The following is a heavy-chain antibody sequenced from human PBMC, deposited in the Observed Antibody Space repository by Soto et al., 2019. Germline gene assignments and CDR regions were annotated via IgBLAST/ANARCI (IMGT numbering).Heavy chain of an antibody. CDR1: EDSISSSSYS. CDR3: AILYPYNHLYLMAV. V-gene: IGHV4-39*02. J-gene: IGHJ6*02. CDR2: IYYTGST. D-gene: IGHD1-1*01. Sequence: PSENLSLTYTVSEDSISSSSYSWGWIRQPPGKGLEWIGSIYYTGSTYYNPSLKSRLTISIDRSKNHFSLKLSSVTAADTAVYYCAILYPYNHLYLMAVSGRRSTVTGSS.